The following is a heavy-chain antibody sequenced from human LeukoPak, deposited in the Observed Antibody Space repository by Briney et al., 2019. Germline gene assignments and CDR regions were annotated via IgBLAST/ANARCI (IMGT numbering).Heavy chain of an antibody. CDR1: GFTFSSYS. D-gene: IGHD1-26*01. Sequence: GGSLRLSCAASGFTFSSYSMNWVRQAPGKGLEWVSYISSSSSTIYYADSVKGRFTISRDNSKNTLYLQMNSLRAEDTAVYYCAKASRGSYYGGYFDYWGQGTLVTVSS. V-gene: IGHV3-48*01. CDR3: AKASRGSYYGGYFDY. J-gene: IGHJ4*02. CDR2: ISSSSSTI.